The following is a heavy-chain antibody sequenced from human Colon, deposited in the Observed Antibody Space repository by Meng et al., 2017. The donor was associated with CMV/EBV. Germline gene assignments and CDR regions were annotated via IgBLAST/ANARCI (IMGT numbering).Heavy chain of an antibody. CDR2: INTNTGSP. CDR3: ARDYYYGSGLDY. V-gene: IGHV7-4-1*02. CDR1: GYNFANYA. D-gene: IGHD3-10*01. J-gene: IGHJ4*02. Sequence: QVQLVQSGSELKKTGASVKVSCEVSGYNFANYAINWVRQAPGQGLEWMGWINTNTGSPTYAQGFTGRFVFSLDPSVNTAYLQISSLKAEDTAVYFCARDYYYGSGLDYWGQGTLVTVSS.